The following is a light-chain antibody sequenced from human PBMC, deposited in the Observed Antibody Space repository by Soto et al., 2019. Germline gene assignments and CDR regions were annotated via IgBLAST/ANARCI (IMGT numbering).Light chain of an antibody. J-gene: IGLJ1*01. CDR1: SSDIGGYNY. Sequence: QSALTQPPSASGSPGQSVTISCTGTSSDIGGYNYVSWYQQHPGKAPKVMIYEVSKRPSGVPDRFSGSKSGNTASLTVSGLQAEDEADYYRSSYAGSNNFVFGTGTKVTVL. V-gene: IGLV2-8*01. CDR3: SSYAGSNNFV. CDR2: EVS.